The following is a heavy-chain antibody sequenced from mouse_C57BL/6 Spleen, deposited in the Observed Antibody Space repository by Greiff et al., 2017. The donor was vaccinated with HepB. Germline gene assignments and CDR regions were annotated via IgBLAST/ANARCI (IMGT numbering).Heavy chain of an antibody. J-gene: IGHJ4*01. CDR1: GYTFTSYW. D-gene: IGHD1-1*01. V-gene: IGHV1-55*01. CDR3: ARLFYYGSSYDAMDY. CDR2: IYPGSGST. Sequence: QVQLQQPGAELVKPGASVKMSCKASGYTFTSYWITWVKQRPGQGLEWIGDIYPGSGSTNYNEKFKGKATLTVDTSSSTAYMQLSSLTSEDSAVYYCARLFYYGSSYDAMDYWGQGTSVTVSS.